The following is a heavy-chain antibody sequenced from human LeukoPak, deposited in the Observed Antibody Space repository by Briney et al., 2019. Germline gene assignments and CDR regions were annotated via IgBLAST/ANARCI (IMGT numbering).Heavy chain of an antibody. D-gene: IGHD3-3*01. V-gene: IGHV1-3*01. CDR2: INAGNGNT. CDR1: GYTFTSYA. Sequence: ASVKVSCKASGYTFTSYAMHWVRQAPGQRLEWMGWINAGNGNTKYSQKFQGRVTITRDTSASTAYMELSSLRSGDTAVYYCARDPSSTYYDFWSGSRSYYYYYGMDVWGQGTTVTVSS. J-gene: IGHJ6*02. CDR3: ARDPSSTYYDFWSGSRSYYYYYGMDV.